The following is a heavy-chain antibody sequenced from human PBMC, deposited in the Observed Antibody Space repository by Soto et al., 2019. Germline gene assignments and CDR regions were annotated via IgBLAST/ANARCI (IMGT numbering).Heavy chain of an antibody. J-gene: IGHJ6*02. V-gene: IGHV1-69*13. D-gene: IGHD6-6*01. CDR2: IIPIFGTA. CDR3: ARGLQQQLVRYYYYGMDV. CDR1: GGTLSSYA. Sequence: SVKVSCKASGGTLSSYAISWVRQAPGQGLEWMGGIIPIFGTANYAQKFQGRVTITADESTSTAYMELSSLRSEDTAVYYFARGLQQQLVRYYYYGMDVWGQGTTVTVSS.